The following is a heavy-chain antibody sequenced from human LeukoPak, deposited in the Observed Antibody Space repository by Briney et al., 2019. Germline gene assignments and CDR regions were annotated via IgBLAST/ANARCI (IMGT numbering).Heavy chain of an antibody. D-gene: IGHD3-10*01. Sequence: ASVKVSCKASGGTFSSYAISRVRQAPGQGLEWMGGIIPIFGTANYAQKFQGRVTITADESTSTAYMELSSLRSEDTAVYYCARAAYYYGSGSYHFDYWGQGTLVTVSS. CDR1: GGTFSSYA. CDR3: ARAAYYYGSGSYHFDY. V-gene: IGHV1-69*13. J-gene: IGHJ4*02. CDR2: IIPIFGTA.